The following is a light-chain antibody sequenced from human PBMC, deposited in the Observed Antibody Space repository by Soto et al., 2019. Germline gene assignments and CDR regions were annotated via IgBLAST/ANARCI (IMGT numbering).Light chain of an antibody. CDR2: GAS. V-gene: IGKV1-39*01. J-gene: IGKJ1*01. Sequence: DIQLTQSPSSLSTSVGDRVTISCRASQTISPYLNWYQQKPGKAPKLLIYGASNLQGGVPSRFSGSGSGREFTLTITSLQADDPATYYCQQGYNTPRTFGQGTKVDIK. CDR1: QTISPY. CDR3: QQGYNTPRT.